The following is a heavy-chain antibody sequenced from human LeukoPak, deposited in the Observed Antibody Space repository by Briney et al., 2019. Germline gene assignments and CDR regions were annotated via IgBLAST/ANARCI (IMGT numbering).Heavy chain of an antibody. V-gene: IGHV3-7*01. D-gene: IGHD6-13*01. Sequence: GGSLRLSCAASEFTFSSYWMSWVRQAPGKGLEWVANIKQDGSEKYYVDSVKGRFTISRDNAKNSLYLQMNSLRAEDTAVYYCARGVAAAGAAVDYWGQGTLVTVSS. CDR2: IKQDGSEK. CDR3: ARGVAAAGAAVDY. J-gene: IGHJ4*02. CDR1: EFTFSSYW.